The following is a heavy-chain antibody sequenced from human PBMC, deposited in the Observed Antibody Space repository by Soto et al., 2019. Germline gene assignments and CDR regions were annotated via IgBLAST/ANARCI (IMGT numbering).Heavy chain of an antibody. D-gene: IGHD1-7*01. CDR3: ARDGDNWNYWYFDY. CDR2: IYTSGST. Sequence: SETLSLTCTVSCGSISSYYWSWIRQPAGKGLEWIGRIYTSGSTNYNPSLKSRVTMSVDTSKNQFSLKLSSVTAADTAVYYCARDGDNWNYWYFDYWGQGTLVTVSS. J-gene: IGHJ4*02. V-gene: IGHV4-4*07. CDR1: CGSISSYY.